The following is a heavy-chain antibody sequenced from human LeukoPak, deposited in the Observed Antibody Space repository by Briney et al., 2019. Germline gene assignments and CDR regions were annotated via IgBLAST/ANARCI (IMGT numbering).Heavy chain of an antibody. CDR3: VLGLFDY. Sequence: VGSLRLSCAASGFTFSSYGMHWVRQAPGKGLEWVAFIRYDGSNKYYADSVKGRFTISRDNSKNTLYLQMNSLRAEDTAVYYCVLGLFDYWGQGTLVTVSS. J-gene: IGHJ4*02. V-gene: IGHV3-30*02. CDR2: IRYDGSNK. D-gene: IGHD2-15*01. CDR1: GFTFSSYG.